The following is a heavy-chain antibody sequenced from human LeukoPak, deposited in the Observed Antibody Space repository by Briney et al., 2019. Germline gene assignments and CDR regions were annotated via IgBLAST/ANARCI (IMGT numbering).Heavy chain of an antibody. D-gene: IGHD1-1*01. CDR2: IYTSGST. V-gene: IGHV4-61*02. Sequence: PSQTLSLTCTVSGGSISSGSYYWSWIRQPAGKGLEWIGRIYTSGSTNYNPSLKSRVTMSVDTSKNQFSLKMSSVTATDTAVYYCARDGGNGPFDIWGQGTLVTVSS. J-gene: IGHJ3*02. CDR3: ARDGGNGPFDI. CDR1: GGSISSGSYY.